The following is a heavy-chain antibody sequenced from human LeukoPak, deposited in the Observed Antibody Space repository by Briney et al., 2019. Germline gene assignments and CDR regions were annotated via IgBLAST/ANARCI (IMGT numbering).Heavy chain of an antibody. CDR2: IIPIFGTA. J-gene: IGHJ4*02. Sequence: SVKVSCKASGGTFSSYAISWVRQAPGQGLEWMGRIIPIFGTANYAQKFQGRVTITTDESTSTAYMELSSLRSEDTAVYYCARVLRYYYDSSGPLPADYWGQGTLVTVSS. V-gene: IGHV1-69*05. CDR1: GGTFSSYA. CDR3: ARVLRYYYDSSGPLPADY. D-gene: IGHD3-22*01.